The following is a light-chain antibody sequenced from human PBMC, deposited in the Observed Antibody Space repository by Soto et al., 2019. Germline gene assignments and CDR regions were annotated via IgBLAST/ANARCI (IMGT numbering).Light chain of an antibody. CDR2: GES. Sequence: DLQMTQSPSSLSASVGDRVTITCQASQDIRKYLNWYQQKPGRAPKLLIYGESNLETGVPSKFRGSGYGTDFTFTISSLQPEDIATYYCQHDDNLPPFTCGPATKVAIK. J-gene: IGKJ3*01. CDR3: QHDDNLPPFT. CDR1: QDIRKY. V-gene: IGKV1-33*01.